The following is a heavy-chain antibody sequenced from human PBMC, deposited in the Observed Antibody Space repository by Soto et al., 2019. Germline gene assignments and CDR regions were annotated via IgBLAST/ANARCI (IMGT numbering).Heavy chain of an antibody. CDR3: ARDTTGGGWTSGGFDY. Sequence: QVQLVESGGGVVQPGRSLRLSCAASGFAFSGYGMHWVRQAPGKGLEWVALIWYDGGNKYYTDSVKGRFTISRDNSKNTLYLQRNSLRDEDTAVYFCARDTTGGGWTSGGFDYWGQGTLVTVSS. D-gene: IGHD2-15*01. V-gene: IGHV3-33*01. J-gene: IGHJ4*02. CDR1: GFAFSGYG. CDR2: IWYDGGNK.